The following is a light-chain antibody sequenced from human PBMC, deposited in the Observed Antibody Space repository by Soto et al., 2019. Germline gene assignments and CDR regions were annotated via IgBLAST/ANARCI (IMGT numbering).Light chain of an antibody. CDR1: QSVSSN. V-gene: IGKV3-15*01. CDR3: QQYNNWPPIT. Sequence: EIVMTQSPATLSVSPGERATLSCRASQSVSSNLAWFQQKPGQAPRLLIYGASTRATGVPARFSGSGSGTEFTLTISSLESEDFAVYYCQQYNNWPPITFGQGTRLEIK. CDR2: GAS. J-gene: IGKJ5*01.